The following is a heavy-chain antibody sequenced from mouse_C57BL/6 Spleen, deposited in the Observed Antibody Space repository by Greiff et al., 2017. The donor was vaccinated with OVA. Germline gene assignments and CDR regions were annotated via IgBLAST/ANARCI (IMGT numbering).Heavy chain of an antibody. CDR1: GYAFTNYL. V-gene: IGHV1-54*01. Sequence: QVQLQQSGAELVRPGTSVKVSCKASGYAFTNYLIEWVKQRPGQGLEWIGVINPGSGGTNYNEKFKGKATLTADKSSSTAYMQLSSLTSEDSAVYYCARRPGSSYFDYWGQGTTLTVSS. J-gene: IGHJ2*01. CDR3: ARRPGSSYFDY. CDR2: INPGSGGT. D-gene: IGHD1-1*01.